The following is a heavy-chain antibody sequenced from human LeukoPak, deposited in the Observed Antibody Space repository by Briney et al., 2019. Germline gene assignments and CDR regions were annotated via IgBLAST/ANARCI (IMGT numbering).Heavy chain of an antibody. CDR3: ARQHDSYHYYYVDV. V-gene: IGHV4-38-2*01. Sequence: SETLSLTCAVSGYSISSGYYWGWIRQPPGKGLEWIGSIYHSGSTYYNPSLKSRVTISVDTSKNQFSLKLSSVTAADTAVYYCARQHDSYHYYYVDVWGTGTTVTVSS. J-gene: IGHJ6*03. CDR2: IYHSGST. CDR1: GYSISSGYY. D-gene: IGHD6-13*01.